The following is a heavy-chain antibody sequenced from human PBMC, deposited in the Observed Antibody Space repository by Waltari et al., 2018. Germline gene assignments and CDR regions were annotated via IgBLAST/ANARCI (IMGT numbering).Heavy chain of an antibody. Sequence: QVQLQESGPGLVKPSETLPLTCTVSGGSISSSSYYWGWIRQPPGKGLEWIGSIYYSVSSYYNPSHKSRVTRSVDTSKNQFSLKLSSLRSEDTAVYYCAREGDGYNWVRYFDYWGQGTLVTVSS. CDR2: IYYSVSS. V-gene: IGHV4-39*07. D-gene: IGHD5-12*01. J-gene: IGHJ4*02. CDR1: GGSISSSSYY. CDR3: AREGDGYNWVRYFDY.